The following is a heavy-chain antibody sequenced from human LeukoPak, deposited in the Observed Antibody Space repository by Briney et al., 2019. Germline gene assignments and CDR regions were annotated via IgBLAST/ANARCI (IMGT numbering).Heavy chain of an antibody. CDR2: IDWDDDK. CDR1: GFSLSTSGMC. V-gene: IGHV2-70*11. CDR3: ARIPAAYGDYDYYYYGMDV. D-gene: IGHD4-17*01. J-gene: IGHJ6*02. Sequence: SGPTLVNPTQTLTLTCTFSGFSLSTSGMCVSWIRQPPGKALEWLARIDWDDDKYYSTSLKTRLTISKDTSKNQVVLTMTNMDPVDTATYYCARIPAAYGDYDYYYYGMDVWAKGPRSPSP.